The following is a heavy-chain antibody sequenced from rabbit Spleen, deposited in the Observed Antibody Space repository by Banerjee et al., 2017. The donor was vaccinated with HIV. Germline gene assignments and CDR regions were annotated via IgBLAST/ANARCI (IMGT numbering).Heavy chain of an antibody. CDR1: GFDFSTYY. V-gene: IGHV1S7*01. CDR3: ARDPAYASSSGYNIPNL. D-gene: IGHD1-1*01. J-gene: IGHJ4*01. Sequence: QLKESGGGLVQPGGSLKLSCKASGFDFSTYYMSWVRQAPGKGLEWIGYIDPIFGSTYYASWVNGRFTISSHNAQNTLYLQLNSLTAADTATYFCARDPAYASSSGYNIPNLWGPDTLVTVS. CDR2: IDPIFGST.